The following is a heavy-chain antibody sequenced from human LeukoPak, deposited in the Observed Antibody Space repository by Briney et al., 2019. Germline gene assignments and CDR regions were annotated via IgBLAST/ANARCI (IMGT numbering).Heavy chain of an antibody. V-gene: IGHV4-59*01. CDR1: GGSISSYY. CDR3: VRVGDSSGWYYYFDY. Sequence: SETLSLTCTVSGGSISSYYWSWIRQPPGKGLEWIGYIYYSGTTNYNPSLKSRVTISVDTSKNKFSLKLSSVTAADTAVYYCVRVGDSSGWYYYFDYWGQGTLVTVSS. D-gene: IGHD6-19*01. J-gene: IGHJ4*02. CDR2: IYYSGTT.